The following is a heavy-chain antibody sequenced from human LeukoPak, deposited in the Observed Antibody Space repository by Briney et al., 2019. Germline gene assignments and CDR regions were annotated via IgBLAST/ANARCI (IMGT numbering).Heavy chain of an antibody. CDR2: IYYSGST. V-gene: IGHV4-39*01. CDR3: ARIYCSSTSCNGEGFDP. Sequence: WVRQAPGKGLEWIGSIYYSGSTYYNPSLKSRVTISVDTSKNQFSLKLSSVTAADTAVYYCARIYCSSTSCNGEGFDPWGQGTLVTVSS. D-gene: IGHD2-2*01. J-gene: IGHJ5*02.